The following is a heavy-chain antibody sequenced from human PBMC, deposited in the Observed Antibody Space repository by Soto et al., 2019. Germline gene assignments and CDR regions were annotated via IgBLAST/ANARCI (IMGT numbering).Heavy chain of an antibody. CDR2: IYWDDDK. CDR1: GFSLSTSGVG. D-gene: IGHD1-1*01. Sequence: SGPTLVNPTQTLTLTCTFSGFSLSTSGVGVGWIRQPPGKALEWLALIYWDDDKRYSPSLKSRLTITKDTSKNQVVLTMTNMDPVDTATYYCAHRRRYNWNPRGETNWFDPWGQGTLVTVSS. V-gene: IGHV2-5*02. J-gene: IGHJ5*02. CDR3: AHRRRYNWNPRGETNWFDP.